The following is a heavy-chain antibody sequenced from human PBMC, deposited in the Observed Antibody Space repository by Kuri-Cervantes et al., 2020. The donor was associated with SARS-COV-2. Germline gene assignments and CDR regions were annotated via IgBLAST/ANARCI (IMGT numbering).Heavy chain of an antibody. CDR3: ARPGGFLDV. J-gene: IGHJ6*04. CDR1: GYSISSGYY. V-gene: IGHV4-38-2*02. Sequence: SETLSLTCTVSGYSISSGYYWDWIRQPPGKGLEWIGSIYHSGSTNYNPSLKSRVTISVDTSKNQFSLKLSSVTAADTAVYYCARPGGFLDVWGKGTTVTVSS. D-gene: IGHD4-23*01. CDR2: IYHSGST.